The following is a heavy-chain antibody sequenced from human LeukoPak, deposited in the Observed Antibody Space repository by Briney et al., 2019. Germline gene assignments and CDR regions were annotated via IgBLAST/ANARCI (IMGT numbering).Heavy chain of an antibody. CDR2: IYSGGST. J-gene: IGHJ3*02. CDR3: ARDKSSPHAFDI. CDR1: GFTVSSNY. V-gene: IGHV3-53*01. Sequence: PGGSLRLSCAASGFTVSSNYMSWVRQAPGKGLEWVSIIYSGGSTYYADSVKGRFTIPRDNSKNTLYIQMNSLRAEDTAVYYCARDKSSPHAFDIWGQGTMVTVSS.